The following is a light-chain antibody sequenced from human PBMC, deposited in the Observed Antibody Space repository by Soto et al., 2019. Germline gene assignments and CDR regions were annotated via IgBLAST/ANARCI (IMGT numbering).Light chain of an antibody. Sequence: IAMDRSRGALSLSAAVRATLFCRISQSVSSSSLAWYQHKRGQAPRLLIHGASRRATGIPDRFSGSGSGTEFTPTISRLEPEDFAVYYCQQHGGSPRTFGQGTKVDIK. J-gene: IGKJ1*01. CDR3: QQHGGSPRT. CDR1: QSVSSSS. V-gene: IGKV3-20*01. CDR2: GAS.